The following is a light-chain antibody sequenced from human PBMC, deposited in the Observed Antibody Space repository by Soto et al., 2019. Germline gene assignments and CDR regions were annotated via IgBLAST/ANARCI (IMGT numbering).Light chain of an antibody. CDR2: KNN. J-gene: IGLJ3*02. Sequence: QSVLTQPPSASGTPGQRVTISCSGSSSNIESNTVTWYQQLPGTAPKLVIFKNNQRPSGVPDRFSGSNSGSSASLAISGLRSEDEADYFCAAWDDSLSAWVFGGGTKLTVL. CDR3: AAWDDSLSAWV. V-gene: IGLV1-47*01. CDR1: SSNIESNT.